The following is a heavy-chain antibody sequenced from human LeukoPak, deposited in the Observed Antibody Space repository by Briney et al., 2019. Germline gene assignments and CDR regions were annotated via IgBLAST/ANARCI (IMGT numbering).Heavy chain of an antibody. D-gene: IGHD2-2*01. CDR1: DYSISSGFY. CDR2: IYRSGST. Sequence: PSETLSLTCTVSDYSISSGFYWGWVRQPPGKGLEWIGTIYRSGSTYYNPSLKSRVTISLDTSKNQLSLKLNSATAADTAVYYCAGSTSQNYYYMDVWDKGATVTVSS. V-gene: IGHV4-38-2*02. J-gene: IGHJ6*03. CDR3: AGSTSQNYYYMDV.